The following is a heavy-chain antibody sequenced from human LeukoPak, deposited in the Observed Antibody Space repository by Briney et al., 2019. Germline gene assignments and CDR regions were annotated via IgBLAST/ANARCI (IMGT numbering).Heavy chain of an antibody. CDR1: GFSFSTYA. CDR2: IWSDASNQ. J-gene: IGHJ4*02. CDR3: ATERDSSWTFDS. D-gene: IGHD6-13*01. Sequence: GGSLRLSCAASGFSFSTYAMHWVRQAPGKGRDWVAMIWSDASNQYYADSVKGRFTISRDNSKNTLYLQLNSLRAEDTAVYYCATERDSSWTFDSWGQGTLVTGSS. V-gene: IGHV3-33*01.